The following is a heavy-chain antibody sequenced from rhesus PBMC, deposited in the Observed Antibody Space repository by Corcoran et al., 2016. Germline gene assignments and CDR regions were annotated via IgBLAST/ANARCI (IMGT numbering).Heavy chain of an antibody. J-gene: IGHJ2*01. V-gene: IGHV3S16*01. D-gene: IGHD2-15*01. CDR3: TRGLRYFDI. Sequence: EVQLVESGGGLVQPGGSLRLSCEASGFTFSGYGMSWVRQAPGKGLEWVSSISSTSSYIYYADAVKGRFTFSRDNAKNSLSLQMNSLSAEYTAVYYCTRGLRYFDIWGPGTPITISS. CDR1: GFTFSGYG. CDR2: ISSTSSYI.